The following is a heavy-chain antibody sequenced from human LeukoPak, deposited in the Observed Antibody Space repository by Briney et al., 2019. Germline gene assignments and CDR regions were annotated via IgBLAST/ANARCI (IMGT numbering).Heavy chain of an antibody. Sequence: PGGSLRLSCAASGFTFSSYAMSWVRQAPGKGLEWVSAISGSGSSTYYADSVKGRFTISRDNSKNTLYLQMNSLRAEDTAVYYCAKDVGLLLGYYYYGMDVWGQGTTVTVSS. CDR2: ISGSGSST. CDR3: AKDVGLLLGYYYYGMDV. D-gene: IGHD2-15*01. CDR1: GFTFSSYA. V-gene: IGHV3-23*01. J-gene: IGHJ6*02.